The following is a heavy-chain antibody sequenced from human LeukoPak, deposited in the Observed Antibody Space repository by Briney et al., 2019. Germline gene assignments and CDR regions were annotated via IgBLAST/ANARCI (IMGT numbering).Heavy chain of an antibody. D-gene: IGHD2-2*01. J-gene: IGHJ6*03. CDR1: GFTFDDYG. CDR2: INWNGGST. V-gene: IGHV3-20*04. CDR3: ARVAVPAVPYYYYYMDV. Sequence: GGSLRLPCAASGFTFDDYGMSWVRQAPGKGLEWLSGINWNGGSTGYADSVKGRFTISRDNAKNSLHLQMNSLRAEDTALYYCARVAVPAVPYYYYYMDVWGKGTTVTVSS.